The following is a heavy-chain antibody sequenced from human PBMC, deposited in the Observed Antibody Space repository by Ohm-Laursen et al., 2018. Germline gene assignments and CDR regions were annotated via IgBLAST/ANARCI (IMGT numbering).Heavy chain of an antibody. V-gene: IGHV3-23*01. D-gene: IGHD4-23*01. CDR3: AKYLSYGGEIYFDY. Sequence: SLRLSCTASGFTFSSYVMSWVRQAPGKGLEWVSAISGSGGSTYYADSVKGRFTISRDNSKNTLYLQMNSLRAEDTAVYYCAKYLSYGGEIYFDYWGQGTLVTASS. CDR2: ISGSGGST. J-gene: IGHJ4*02. CDR1: GFTFSSYV.